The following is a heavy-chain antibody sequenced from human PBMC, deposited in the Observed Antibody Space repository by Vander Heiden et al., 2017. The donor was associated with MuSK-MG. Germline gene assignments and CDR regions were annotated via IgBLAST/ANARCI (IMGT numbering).Heavy chain of an antibody. CDR1: GFTFSSYG. J-gene: IGHJ4*02. CDR3: ASQYCSSSSCFLSLLDY. CDR2: ISYDGSNK. D-gene: IGHD2-2*01. V-gene: IGHV3-30*03. Sequence: QVQLVESGGGVVQPGRSLRLSCAASGFTFSSYGMHWVRQAPGKGLGWLAVISYDGSNKYYADSVKGRFTISRDNSKNTLYLQMNSLRAEDTAVYYCASQYCSSSSCFLSLLDYWGQGTLVTVSS.